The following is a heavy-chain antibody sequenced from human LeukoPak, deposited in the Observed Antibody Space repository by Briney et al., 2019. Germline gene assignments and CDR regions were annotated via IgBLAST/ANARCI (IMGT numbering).Heavy chain of an antibody. CDR2: ISAYNGNT. J-gene: IGHJ4*02. Sequence: ASVKVSCKASGYTFTSYGISWVRQAPGQGLERMGWISAYNGNTNYAQKLQGRVTMTTDTSTSTAYMELRSLRSDDTAVYYCARDKVVLAMGATGDYWGQGTLVTVSS. CDR1: GYTFTSYG. V-gene: IGHV1-18*01. D-gene: IGHD1-26*01. CDR3: ARDKVVLAMGATGDY.